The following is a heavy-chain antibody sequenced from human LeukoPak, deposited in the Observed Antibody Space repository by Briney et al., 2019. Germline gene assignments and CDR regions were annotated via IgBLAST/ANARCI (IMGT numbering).Heavy chain of an antibody. D-gene: IGHD2/OR15-2a*01. V-gene: IGHV4-61*05. J-gene: IGHJ4*02. CDR3: ASPRADRSTWYAVDY. CDR1: GGSISSSSYY. Sequence: SETLSLTCTVSGGSISSSSYYWGWIRQPPGKGVEWSGEVYDNGSTNYNPSLKSRVTISVDKSKNQFSLKLTSVTAADTAVYYCASPRADRSTWYAVDYWGQGTLVTVSS. CDR2: VYDNGST.